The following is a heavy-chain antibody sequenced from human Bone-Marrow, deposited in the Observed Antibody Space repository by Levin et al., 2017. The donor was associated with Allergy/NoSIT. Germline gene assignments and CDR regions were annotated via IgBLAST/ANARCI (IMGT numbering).Heavy chain of an antibody. V-gene: IGHV7-4-1*02. D-gene: IGHD1/OR15-1a*01. J-gene: IGHJ3*01. CDR1: GYGFSNYP. Sequence: PGGSLRLSCKASGYGFSNYPLNWVRQAPGQGPEWMGWINTKSGDPNYAQGFTGRYVFSMDKSVSTAYMEISSLKSEDSAVYYCARQDGDDGTTAFDVWGQGTKVTVSS. CDR2: INTKSGDP. CDR3: ARQDGDDGTTAFDV.